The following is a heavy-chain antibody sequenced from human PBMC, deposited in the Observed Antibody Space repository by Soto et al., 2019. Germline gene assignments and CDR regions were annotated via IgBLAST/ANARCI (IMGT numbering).Heavy chain of an antibody. CDR3: ARDLPPVDY. J-gene: IGHJ4*02. CDR1: GYTFSSYH. Sequence: QIQLVQSGAEVKKPGASVKVSCKASGYTFSSYHITWVRQAPGQGLEWMGWISAYNGNTNYARNLQGRVTMTTDPSTSTAYMELGSLRSDDTAVYYCARDLPPVDYWGQGTLVTVSS. V-gene: IGHV1-18*01. CDR2: ISAYNGNT.